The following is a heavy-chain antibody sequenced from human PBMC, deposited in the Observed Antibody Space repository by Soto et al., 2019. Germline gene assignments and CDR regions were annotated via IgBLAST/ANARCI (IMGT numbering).Heavy chain of an antibody. CDR2: VYYSGST. Sequence: SETLSLTCTVSGASISSSYWSWIRQSPGKGLEWIGYVYYSGSTKYNPSLKSRVTISVDTSKNQFSLKLSSVTAADTAVYYCARGYYDSNGQSNTFDIWGQGTMVT. V-gene: IGHV4-59*01. J-gene: IGHJ3*02. CDR1: GASISSSY. D-gene: IGHD3-22*01. CDR3: ARGYYDSNGQSNTFDI.